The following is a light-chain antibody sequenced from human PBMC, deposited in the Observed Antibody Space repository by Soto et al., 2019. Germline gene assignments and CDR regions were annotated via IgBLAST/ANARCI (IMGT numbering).Light chain of an antibody. Sequence: EVVLTQSPGTLSLSQGERATLSCRASQSVSSSYLAWYQQKPGRAPRLLIYRAFKRATGVPDRFSGSGSGTDFTLTISRMEPEDFAVYCCQQYGSSPRTFGQGTKVDIK. CDR1: QSVSSSY. V-gene: IGKV3-20*01. CDR3: QQYGSSPRT. CDR2: RAF. J-gene: IGKJ1*01.